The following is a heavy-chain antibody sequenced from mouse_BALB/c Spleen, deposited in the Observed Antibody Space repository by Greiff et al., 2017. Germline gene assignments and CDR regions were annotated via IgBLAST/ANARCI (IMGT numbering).Heavy chain of an antibody. J-gene: IGHJ2*01. Sequence: QVQLQQSGAELVRPGTSVKISCKASGYTFTNYWLGWVKQRPGHGLEWIGDIYPGGGYTNYNEKFKGKATLTADTSSSTAYMQLSSLTSEDSAVYFCANLHYYGYLDFDYWGQGTTLTVSS. CDR3: ANLHYYGYLDFDY. CDR1: GYTFTNYW. D-gene: IGHD1-2*01. CDR2: IYPGGGYT. V-gene: IGHV1-63*02.